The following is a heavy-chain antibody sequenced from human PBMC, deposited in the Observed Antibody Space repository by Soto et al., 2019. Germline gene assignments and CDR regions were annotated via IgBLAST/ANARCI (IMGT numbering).Heavy chain of an antibody. CDR2: FDPEDGET. CDR3: ATLPQDFGVVVSDY. J-gene: IGHJ4*02. D-gene: IGHD3-3*01. V-gene: IGHV1-24*01. Sequence: ASVKVSCKVSGYTLTELSMHWVRQAPGKGLEWMGGFDPEDGETIYAQKFQGRVTMTEDTSTDTAYMELSSLRSEDTAVYYCATLPQDFGVVVSDYWGQGTLVTVSS. CDR1: GYTLTELS.